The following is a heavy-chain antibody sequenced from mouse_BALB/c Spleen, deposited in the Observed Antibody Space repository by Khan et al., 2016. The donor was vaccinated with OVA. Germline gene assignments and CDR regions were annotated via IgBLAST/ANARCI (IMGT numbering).Heavy chain of an antibody. CDR2: ISTSGSYT. CDR1: GFAFSSYD. J-gene: IGHJ3*01. D-gene: IGHD2-10*01. Sequence: EVMLVESGGGLVRPGGSLKLSCAASGFAFSSYDMSWVRQTPEKRLEWVATISTSGSYTYYPDSAKGRFTISRDTARHTLYLQMNSLRSEDTALYSCSRPSYDGNPWFTYWGQGTLVTVSA. CDR3: SRPSYDGNPWFTY. V-gene: IGHV5-9*02.